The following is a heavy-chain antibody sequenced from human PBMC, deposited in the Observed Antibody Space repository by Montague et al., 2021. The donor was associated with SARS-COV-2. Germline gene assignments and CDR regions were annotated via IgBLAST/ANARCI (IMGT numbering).Heavy chain of an antibody. J-gene: IGHJ4*02. CDR2: IYISGRT. CDR1: GGSLDSGSYF. D-gene: IGHD1-26*01. Sequence: TLSLTCSVSGGSLDSGSYFWSWIRQPAGKALEWIGHIYISGRTNYNPSYKSRVTMSVDTSNNQFSLKLSSVTAADTAVYYCARAYSGYVDYWGQGTLVTVSS. V-gene: IGHV4-61*09. CDR3: ARAYSGYVDY.